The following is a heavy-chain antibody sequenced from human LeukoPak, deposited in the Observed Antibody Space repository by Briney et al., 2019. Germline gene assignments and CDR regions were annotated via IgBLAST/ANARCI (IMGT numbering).Heavy chain of an antibody. V-gene: IGHV3-30*03. Sequence: GGSLRLSCAASGFTFSNSWMSWVRQAPGKGLEWVAVISYDGSNKYYADSVKGRFTISRDNSKNTLYLQMNSLRAEDTAVYYCARDRYYDSSGYYYYYYYMDVWGKGTTVTVSS. J-gene: IGHJ6*03. CDR3: ARDRYYDSSGYYYYYYYMDV. CDR2: ISYDGSNK. D-gene: IGHD3-22*01. CDR1: GFTFSNSW.